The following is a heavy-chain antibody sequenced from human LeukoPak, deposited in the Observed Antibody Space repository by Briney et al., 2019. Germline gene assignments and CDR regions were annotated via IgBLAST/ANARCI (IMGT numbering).Heavy chain of an antibody. J-gene: IGHJ5*02. CDR3: ARSPRPPYYDFWSGYANWFDP. CDR2: ISAYNGNT. Sequence: GASVKVSCKASGYTFTSYGISWVRQAPGQGLEWMGWISAYNGNTNYARKLQGRVTMTTDTSTSTAYMELRSLRSDDTAVYYCARSPRPPYYDFWSGYANWFDPWGQGTLVTVSS. D-gene: IGHD3-3*01. CDR1: GYTFTSYG. V-gene: IGHV1-18*01.